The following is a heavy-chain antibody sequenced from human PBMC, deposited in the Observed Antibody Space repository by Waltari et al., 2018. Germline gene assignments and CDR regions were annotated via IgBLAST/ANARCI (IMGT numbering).Heavy chain of an antibody. Sequence: QVQLQESGPGLVKPSETLSPTCAVSGDSINNYYWSWTRQPPGKELEWIGYVAYNGRTNYNPPLKRRVTISVDTSKTQFSLKLTYVTAADTAVYFCGRSYDFWSGYPVDYWGPGKLVTVSS. J-gene: IGHJ4*02. CDR3: GRSYDFWSGYPVDY. CDR1: GDSINNYY. CDR2: VAYNGRT. V-gene: IGHV4-59*01. D-gene: IGHD3-3*01.